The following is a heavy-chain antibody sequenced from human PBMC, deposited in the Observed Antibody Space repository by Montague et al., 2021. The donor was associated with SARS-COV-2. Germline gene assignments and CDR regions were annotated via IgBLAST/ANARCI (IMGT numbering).Heavy chain of an antibody. Sequence: SETLSLTCTVSGGSISSSSYYWGWIRQPPGKGLEWIGSIFYSGSTDYNPSVKSRVTISVDTSKNQFSLKLSSVTAADTAVYYCASMVRAQVYYFDYWGQGTLVTVSS. V-gene: IGHV4-39*01. D-gene: IGHD3-10*01. CDR2: IFYSGST. J-gene: IGHJ4*02. CDR3: ASMVRAQVYYFDY. CDR1: GGSISSSSYY.